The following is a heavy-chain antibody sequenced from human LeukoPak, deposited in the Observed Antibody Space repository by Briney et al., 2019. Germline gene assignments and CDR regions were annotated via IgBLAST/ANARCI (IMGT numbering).Heavy chain of an antibody. J-gene: IGHJ6*03. CDR3: ARGRVRGLSYYYYMDV. V-gene: IGHV4-59*01. Sequence: NPSETLSLTCTVSGGSISSYYWSWIRQPPGKGLEWIGYIYYSGSTNYNPSLKSRVTISVDTSKNQFSLKLSSVTAADTAVYYCARGRVRGLSYYYYMDVWGKGTTVTVSS. CDR2: IYYSGST. CDR1: GGSISSYY. D-gene: IGHD3-10*01.